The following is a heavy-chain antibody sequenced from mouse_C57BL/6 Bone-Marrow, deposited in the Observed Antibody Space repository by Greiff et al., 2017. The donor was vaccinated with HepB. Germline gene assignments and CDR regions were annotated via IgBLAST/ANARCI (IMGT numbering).Heavy chain of an antibody. Sequence: QVQLQQSGAELVRPGASVTLSCKASGYTFTDYEMHWVKQTPVHGLEWIGAIDPETGGTAYNQKFKGKAILTADKSSSTAYMELRSLTSEDSAVYYGTRYGLIYYDYDDYFDYGGQGTTLTVSS. CDR2: IDPETGGT. CDR1: GYTFTDYE. V-gene: IGHV1-15*01. D-gene: IGHD2-4*01. J-gene: IGHJ2*01. CDR3: TRYGLIYYDYDDYFDY.